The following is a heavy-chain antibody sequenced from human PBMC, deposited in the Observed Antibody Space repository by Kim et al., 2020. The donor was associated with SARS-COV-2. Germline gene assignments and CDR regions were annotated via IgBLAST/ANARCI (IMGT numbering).Heavy chain of an antibody. CDR1: GFTFTGYA. CDR2: IDGSDGTT. CDR3: MKGGWGSIWDH. Sequence: GGSLRLFCTTSGFTFTGYAMSWVRQAPGKGLEWVSSIDGSDGTTYYVDSVKGRFTISRDNSKNTLYLQMSTLRADDTAVYYCMKGGWGSIWDHWGQGTLVTVSS. V-gene: IGHV3-23*01. J-gene: IGHJ4*02. D-gene: IGHD2-21*01.